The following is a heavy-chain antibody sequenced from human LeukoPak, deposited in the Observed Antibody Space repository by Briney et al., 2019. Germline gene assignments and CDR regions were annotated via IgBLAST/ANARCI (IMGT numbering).Heavy chain of an antibody. CDR1: GFNFNSYI. J-gene: IGHJ4*02. V-gene: IGHV3-23*01. D-gene: IGHD6-13*01. CDR3: ARDGYSNYWYLNL. CDR2: ISGSGDGT. Sequence: AGGSLRLSCAASGFNFNSYIMNWVRQAPGKGLERVSGISGSGDGTYYAESVKGRFTISRDNSKNTLDLQMNSLRADDTAVYYCARDGYSNYWYLNLWGQGTLVTVSS.